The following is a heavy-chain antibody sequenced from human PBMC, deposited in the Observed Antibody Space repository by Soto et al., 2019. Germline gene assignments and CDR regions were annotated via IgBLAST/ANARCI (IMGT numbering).Heavy chain of an antibody. CDR3: ARGGTVGYCSSTSCYTRGAGWFDP. Sequence: QLQLQESGSGLVKPSQTLSLTCAVSGGSISSGGYSWSWIRQPPGKGLEWIGYLYHRGRTYYNPSLKSRVTIAVDRSKNQFSLKLSSVTAADTAVYYCARGGTVGYCSSTSCYTRGAGWFDPWGQGTLVTVSS. V-gene: IGHV4-30-2*01. D-gene: IGHD2-2*02. CDR1: GGSISSGGYS. CDR2: LYHRGRT. J-gene: IGHJ5*02.